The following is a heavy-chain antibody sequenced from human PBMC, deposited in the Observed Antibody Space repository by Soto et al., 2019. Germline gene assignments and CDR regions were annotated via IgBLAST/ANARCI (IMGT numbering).Heavy chain of an antibody. D-gene: IGHD4-17*01. CDR3: ASKDTVTRPLRY. V-gene: IGHV3-21*01. J-gene: IGHJ4*02. CDR1: GFTFSSYS. CDR2: ISSSSSYI. Sequence: GGSLRLSCAASGFTFSSYSMNWVRQAPGKGLEWVSSISSSSSYIYYADSVKGRFTISRDNAKNSLYLQMNSLRAEDTAVYYCASKDTVTRPLRYWGQGTLVTVSS.